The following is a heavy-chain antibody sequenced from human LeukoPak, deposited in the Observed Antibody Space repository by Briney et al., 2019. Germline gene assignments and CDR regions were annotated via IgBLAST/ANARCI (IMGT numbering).Heavy chain of an antibody. V-gene: IGHV3-23*01. CDR3: AKEEWGFGEFPLFMDV. CDR2: ISGSGGST. J-gene: IGHJ6*03. CDR1: GLTVSSYG. D-gene: IGHD3-10*01. Sequence: GGSLRLSCAASGLTVSSYGMSWVRQAPGKGLEWVSAISGSGGSTYYADSVKGRFTISRDKSKNTLYLQMNSLRAEDTAVYYCAKEEWGFGEFPLFMDVWGKGTTVTISS.